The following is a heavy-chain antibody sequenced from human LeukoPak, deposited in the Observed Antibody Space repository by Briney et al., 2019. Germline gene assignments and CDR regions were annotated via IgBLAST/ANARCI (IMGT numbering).Heavy chain of an antibody. CDR2: IWYDGSNK. V-gene: IGHV3-33*01. J-gene: IGHJ4*02. CDR3: ARDRGGVVATPCDY. Sequence: PGGSLRLSCAASGFTFSCYGMHWVRQAPGKGLEWVAVIWYDGSNKYYADSVKGRFTISRDNSKNTLYLQMNSLRAEDTAVYYCARDRGGVVATPCDYWGQGTLVTVSS. CDR1: GFTFSCYG. D-gene: IGHD5-12*01.